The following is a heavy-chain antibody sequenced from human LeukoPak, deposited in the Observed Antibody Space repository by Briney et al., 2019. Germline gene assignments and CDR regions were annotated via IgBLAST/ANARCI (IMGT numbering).Heavy chain of an antibody. Sequence: GGSLRLSCAASGFTFNTYGMHWVRQAPGKGLEWVAFIRYAGNNKYYADSVKGRFTISRDNSKNTLYLQMSSLRAEDTAVYYCARGRYYYDSSGYYYFDYWGQGTLVTVSS. CDR1: GFTFNTYG. CDR3: ARGRYYYDSSGYYYFDY. D-gene: IGHD3-22*01. V-gene: IGHV3-30*02. CDR2: IRYAGNNK. J-gene: IGHJ4*02.